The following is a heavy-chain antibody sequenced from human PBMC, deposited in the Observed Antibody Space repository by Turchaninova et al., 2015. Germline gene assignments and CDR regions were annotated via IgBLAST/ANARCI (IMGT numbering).Heavy chain of an antibody. CDR1: GDSVSSSSAA. V-gene: IGHV6-1*01. Sequence: QVQLQQSGPGLVKPSQTLSLTCAISGDSVSSSSAAWNWIRQSPSKGLEWLGSTIFRARWSNDCSFSFNIMISIYYTTSENQFSRRLKAVTPEDTAVDYCARGGTYFKGFEFWGQGALVTVSS. D-gene: IGHD1-26*01. J-gene: IGHJ4*02. CDR3: ARGGTYFKGFEF. CDR2: TIFRARWSN.